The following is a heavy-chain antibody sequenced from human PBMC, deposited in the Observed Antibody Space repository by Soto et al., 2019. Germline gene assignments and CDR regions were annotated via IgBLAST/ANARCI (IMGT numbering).Heavy chain of an antibody. V-gene: IGHV4-31*03. J-gene: IGHJ6*02. CDR3: ARALRFLEWLPPRETYGMDV. D-gene: IGHD3-3*01. Sequence: TLSLTCTVSGGSISSGGYYWSWIRQHPGKGLEWIGYIYYSGSTYYNPSLKSRVTISVDTSKNQFSLKLSSVTAADTAVYYCARALRFLEWLPPRETYGMDVWGQGTTVTVSS. CDR1: GGSISSGGYY. CDR2: IYYSGST.